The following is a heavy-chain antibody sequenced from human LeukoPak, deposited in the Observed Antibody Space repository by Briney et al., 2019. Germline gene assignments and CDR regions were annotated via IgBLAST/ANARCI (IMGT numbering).Heavy chain of an antibody. V-gene: IGHV4-59*01. Sequence: PSETLSLTCTVSGGSISSSYWSWIRQSPGKGLEWVGYIHHSGNTNSNPPLKSRVTISVDTPKNQFSLKLSSVTAADTAVYYCARDMSPSRYSSGWYAWGQGTLVTVSS. J-gene: IGHJ5*02. CDR1: GGSISSSY. CDR3: ARDMSPSRYSSGWYA. D-gene: IGHD6-19*01. CDR2: IHHSGNT.